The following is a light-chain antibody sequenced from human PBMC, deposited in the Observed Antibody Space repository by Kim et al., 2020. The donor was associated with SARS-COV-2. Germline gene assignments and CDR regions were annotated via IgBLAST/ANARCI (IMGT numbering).Light chain of an antibody. CDR3: QQYNNWPPYT. Sequence: VSPGERATLSCRASQSVSSNLAWYQQKPGQAPRLLIYGASTRATGIPARFSVSGSGTEFTLTISSLQSEDFAVYYCQQYNNWPPYTFGQGTKLEI. V-gene: IGKV3-15*01. CDR1: QSVSSN. J-gene: IGKJ2*01. CDR2: GAS.